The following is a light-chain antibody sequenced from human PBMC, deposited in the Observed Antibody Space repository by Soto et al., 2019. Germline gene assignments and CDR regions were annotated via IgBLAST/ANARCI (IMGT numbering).Light chain of an antibody. CDR3: QSYDSSLSGYV. CDR1: SSSIGAGYE. J-gene: IGLJ1*01. Sequence: SVLTQPPSVSEAPGQRVTIYCTGSSSSIGAGYEAHWYQQVPGTAPKLLIYENNNRPSVVPDRFSGSKSGTSASLAITGLQAEDEAEYYCQSYDSSLSGYVFGAGTKVTVL. CDR2: ENN. V-gene: IGLV1-40*01.